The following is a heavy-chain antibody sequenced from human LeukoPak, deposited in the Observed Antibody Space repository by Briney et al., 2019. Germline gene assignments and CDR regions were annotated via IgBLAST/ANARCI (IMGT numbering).Heavy chain of an antibody. D-gene: IGHD6-19*01. V-gene: IGHV3-66*01. J-gene: IGHJ4*02. CDR2: IYSGGST. CDR1: GFTVSSNY. Sequence: GGSLRLSCAASGFTVSSNYMSWVRQAPGKGLEWVSVIYSGGSTYYADSVKGRFTISRDNSKNTLYLQMNSLRAEDTAVYYCAREGIAVAGVYWGQGTLVTVSS. CDR3: AREGIAVAGVY.